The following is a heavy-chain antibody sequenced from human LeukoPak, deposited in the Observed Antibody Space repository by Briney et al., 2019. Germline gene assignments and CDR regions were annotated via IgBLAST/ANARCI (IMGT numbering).Heavy chain of an antibody. CDR3: AKLDYSVTVY. CDR2: ISSSGSTI. CDR1: GFTFSSYE. V-gene: IGHV3-48*03. J-gene: IGHJ4*02. D-gene: IGHD5/OR15-5a*01. Sequence: GGSLRLSCAASGFTFSSYEMNWVRQAPGKGLEWVSYISSSGSTIYYADSVKGRFTISRDNAKNSLYLQMNGLRADDTAVYYCAKLDYSVTVYWGQGTLVTVSS.